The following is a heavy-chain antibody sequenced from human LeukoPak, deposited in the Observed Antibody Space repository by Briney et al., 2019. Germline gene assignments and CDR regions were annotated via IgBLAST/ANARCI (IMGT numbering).Heavy chain of an antibody. V-gene: IGHV3-73*01. Sequence: GGSLKLSCAASGFTFTGSAMHWVRQASGKGLEWVGRIRSSSHSDATAYAESVKGRFTISRDDSKKTAYPQMNSLKTEDTAVYYCARGGVCSGGNCYYYFDYWGQGTLVTVSS. CDR2: IRSSSHSDAT. J-gene: IGHJ4*02. CDR1: GFTFTGSA. CDR3: ARGGVCSGGNCYYYFDY. D-gene: IGHD2-15*01.